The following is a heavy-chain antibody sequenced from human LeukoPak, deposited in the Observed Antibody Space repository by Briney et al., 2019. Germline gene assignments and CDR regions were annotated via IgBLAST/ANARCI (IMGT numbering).Heavy chain of an antibody. CDR3: AREDGLAYYDYVWGKYYFDY. CDR2: ISYDGSNK. J-gene: IGHJ4*02. V-gene: IGHV3-30*04. Sequence: PGRFLRLSCAASGFTFSSYAMHWVRQAPGKGLEWVAVISYDGSNKYYADSVKGRFTISRDNSKNTLYLQMNSLRAEDTAVYYCAREDGLAYYDYVWGKYYFDYWGQGTLVTVSS. D-gene: IGHD3-16*01. CDR1: GFTFSSYA.